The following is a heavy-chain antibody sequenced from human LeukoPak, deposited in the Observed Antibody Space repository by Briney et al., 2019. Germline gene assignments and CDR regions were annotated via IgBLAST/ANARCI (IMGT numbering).Heavy chain of an antibody. V-gene: IGHV1-8*01. J-gene: IGHJ5*02. CDR2: MNPNSGNT. CDR1: GYTFTSYD. Sequence: ASVKVSCKASGYTFTSYDINWVRQATGQGLEWMGWMNPNSGNTGYARKFQGRVTMTRNTSISTAYMELSSLGSEDTAVYYCARGLHYGSGTSWFDPWGQGTLVTVSS. CDR3: ARGLHYGSGTSWFDP. D-gene: IGHD3-10*01.